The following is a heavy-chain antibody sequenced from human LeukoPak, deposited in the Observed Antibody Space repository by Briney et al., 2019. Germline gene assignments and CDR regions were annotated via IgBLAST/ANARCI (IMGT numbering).Heavy chain of an antibody. D-gene: IGHD3-22*01. CDR3: ARDFDSSGFDY. CDR2: ISSSGSTI. V-gene: IGHV3-48*03. Sequence: PGGSLRLSCAASGFTFSSYEMNWVRQAPGKGLEWVSYISSSGSTIYYADSVKGRFTISRDNAKNSLYLQMNSLRAGDTAVYYCARDFDSSGFDYWGQGTLVTVSS. CDR1: GFTFSSYE. J-gene: IGHJ4*02.